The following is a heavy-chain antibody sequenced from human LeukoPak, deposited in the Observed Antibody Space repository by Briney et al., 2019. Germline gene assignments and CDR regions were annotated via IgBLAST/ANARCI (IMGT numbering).Heavy chain of an antibody. V-gene: IGHV3-21*06. CDR1: GFTFTSYA. D-gene: IGHD3-22*01. CDR2: INSGGTTT. CDR3: LRGDSRDF. J-gene: IGHJ4*02. Sequence: GGSLRLSCVASGFTFTSYAMSWVRQAPGKGLEWVASINSGGTTTHYAFSVKGRFTISRDNAQNVLYLQMNGLRGDDAAVYYCLRGDSRDFWGQGTLVTVSS.